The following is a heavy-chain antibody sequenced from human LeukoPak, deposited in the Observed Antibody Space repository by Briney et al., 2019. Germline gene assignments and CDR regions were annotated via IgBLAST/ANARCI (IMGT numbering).Heavy chain of an antibody. V-gene: IGHV4-59*08. D-gene: IGHD1-26*01. CDR2: IYYSGST. CDR1: GGSISSYY. Sequence: PSETLSLTCTVSGGSISSYYWSWIRQPPGKGLEWIGYIYYSGSTNYNPSLKSRVTISVDTSKNQFSLKLSSVTAADTAVYYCARASWGAPNGWFDPWGQGTLVTVSS. CDR3: ARASWGAPNGWFDP. J-gene: IGHJ5*02.